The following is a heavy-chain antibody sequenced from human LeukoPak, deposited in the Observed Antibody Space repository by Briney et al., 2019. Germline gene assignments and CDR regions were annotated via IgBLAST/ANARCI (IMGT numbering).Heavy chain of an antibody. CDR3: AIHPSDSSGYFSY. Sequence: ASVKVSCKASGYTFSSCANSWVRQAPGQGLEYMGWIDTKTGNPTYAQGFTGRFVFSLDTSVSTAYLQISSLKAEDTAVYYCAIHPSDSSGYFSYWGQGALVTVSS. D-gene: IGHD3-22*01. CDR1: GYTFSSCA. J-gene: IGHJ4*02. V-gene: IGHV7-4-1*02. CDR2: IDTKTGNP.